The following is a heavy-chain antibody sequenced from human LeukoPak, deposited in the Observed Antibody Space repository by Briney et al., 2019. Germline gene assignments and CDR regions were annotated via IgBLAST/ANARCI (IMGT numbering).Heavy chain of an antibody. D-gene: IGHD6-19*01. V-gene: IGHV3-23*01. CDR3: AKDRSSGWYGLFEY. Sequence: GGSLRLSCAASGFTLSSYAMSWVRQAPGKGLEWVSAISGSGGTTYYADSVKGRFTISRDNSKNTLYLQMNSLRAEDTAVYYCAKDRSSGWYGLFEYWGQGTLVTVSS. CDR1: GFTLSSYA. J-gene: IGHJ4*02. CDR2: ISGSGGTT.